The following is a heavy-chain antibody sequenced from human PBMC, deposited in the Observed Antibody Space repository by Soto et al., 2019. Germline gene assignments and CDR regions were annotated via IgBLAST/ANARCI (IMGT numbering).Heavy chain of an antibody. CDR2: ISAYNGNT. J-gene: IGHJ6*02. CDR1: GYTFTSYG. V-gene: IGHV1-18*01. CDR3: ARAPPYDYGDYMSYSSYGTDV. D-gene: IGHD4-17*01. Sequence: ASLKVSCRASGYTFTSYGISWGRQAPGQGLEGMGWISAYNGNTNYAQKRQGRVTVTTDTSTSTAYMELRGLRSDDTAVYYCARAPPYDYGDYMSYSSYGTDVWGQGTTVTVSS.